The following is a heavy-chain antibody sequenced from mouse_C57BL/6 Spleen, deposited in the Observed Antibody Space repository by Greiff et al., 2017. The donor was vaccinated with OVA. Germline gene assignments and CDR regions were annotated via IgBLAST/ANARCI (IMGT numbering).Heavy chain of an antibody. CDR1: GFSLTSYG. V-gene: IGHV2-2*01. CDR3: ARNDYGYDGGAWFAY. D-gene: IGHD2-2*01. J-gene: IGHJ3*01. Sequence: VHLVESGPGLVQPSQSLSITCTVSGFSLTSYGVHWVRQSPGKGLEWLGVIWSGGSTDYNAAFISRLSISKDNSKSQVFFKMNSLQADDTAIYYCARNDYGYDGGAWFAYWGQGTLVTVSA. CDR2: IWSGGST.